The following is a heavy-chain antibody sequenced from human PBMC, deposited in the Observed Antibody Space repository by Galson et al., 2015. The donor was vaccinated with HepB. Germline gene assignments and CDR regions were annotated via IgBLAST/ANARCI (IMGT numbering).Heavy chain of an antibody. Sequence: SVKVSCKASGYTFTSYYMHWVRQAPGQGLEWMGIINPSGGSTSYAQKFQGRVTMTRDTSTSTVYMELSSLRSEDTAVYYCARVGYGGNQYFQHWGQGTLVTVSS. CDR2: INPSGGST. D-gene: IGHD4-23*01. J-gene: IGHJ1*01. V-gene: IGHV1-46*01. CDR1: GYTFTSYY. CDR3: ARVGYGGNQYFQH.